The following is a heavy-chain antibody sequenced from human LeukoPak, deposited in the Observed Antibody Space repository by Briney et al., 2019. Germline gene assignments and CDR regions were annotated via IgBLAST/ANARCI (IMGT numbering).Heavy chain of an antibody. CDR3: ARATIAVAGSFDY. V-gene: IGHV1-69*05. D-gene: IGHD6-19*01. J-gene: IGHJ4*02. CDR1: GGTFSSYA. Sequence: SVKVSCKASGGTFSSYAISCVRQAPGQGPEWMGRIIPIFGTANYAQKFQGRVTITTDESTSTAYMELSSLRSEDTAVYYCARATIAVAGSFDYWGQGTLVTVSS. CDR2: IIPIFGTA.